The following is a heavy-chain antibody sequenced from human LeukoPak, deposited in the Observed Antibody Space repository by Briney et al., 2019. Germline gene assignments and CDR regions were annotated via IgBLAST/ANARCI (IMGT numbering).Heavy chain of an antibody. V-gene: IGHV3-7*01. J-gene: IGHJ4*02. D-gene: IGHD4-23*01. CDR3: ARGGSYGGSHSY. Sequence: GGSLRLSCAASGFTFSTYYMIWVRQAPGTGLEWVANVKQDGSEKYYVDSVKGRFTISRDNAKNSLYLQMNSLRAEDTALYYCARGGSYGGSHSYWGQGTLVTVSS. CDR1: GFTFSTYY. CDR2: VKQDGSEK.